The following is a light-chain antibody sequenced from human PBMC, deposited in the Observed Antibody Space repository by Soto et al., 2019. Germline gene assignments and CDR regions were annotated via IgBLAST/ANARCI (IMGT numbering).Light chain of an antibody. CDR1: QGISSY. CDR2: AAS. CDR3: QQYYSYPLT. J-gene: IGKJ1*01. Sequence: AIRMTQSPSSFSACTGDRVTITCRASQGISSYLAWYQQKRGKAPKLLIYAASTLQSGVPSRFSGSGSGTDFTLTISCLQSEDFATYYCQQYYSYPLTFGQGTKADIK. V-gene: IGKV1-8*01.